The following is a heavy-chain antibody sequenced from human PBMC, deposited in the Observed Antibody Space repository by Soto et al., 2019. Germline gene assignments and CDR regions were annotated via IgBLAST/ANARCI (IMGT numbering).Heavy chain of an antibody. V-gene: IGHV1-69*02. J-gene: IGHJ4*02. CDR3: ARVDSSGYYFPFDY. D-gene: IGHD3-22*01. Sequence: QVQLVQSGAEVKKPGSSVKVSCKASGGTFSSYTISWVRQAPGQGLEWMGRIIPILGIANYAQKFQGRVTITADKSTSTAYMELSSLRSEDTAVYYCARVDSSGYYFPFDYWGQGTLVTVSS. CDR2: IIPILGIA. CDR1: GGTFSSYT.